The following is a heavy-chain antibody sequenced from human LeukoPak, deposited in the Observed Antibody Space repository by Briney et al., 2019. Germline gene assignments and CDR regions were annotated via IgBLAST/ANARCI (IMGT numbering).Heavy chain of an antibody. Sequence: PSETLSLTCAVYGGSISGYYWSWIRQPPGKGLEWIGEINHSGSTNYNPSLKSRVTISVDTSKNQFSLELSSVTAADTAVYYCARSPNLLFDYWGQGTLVTVSS. CDR1: GGSISGYY. J-gene: IGHJ4*02. CDR3: ARSPNLLFDY. CDR2: INHSGST. V-gene: IGHV4-34*01.